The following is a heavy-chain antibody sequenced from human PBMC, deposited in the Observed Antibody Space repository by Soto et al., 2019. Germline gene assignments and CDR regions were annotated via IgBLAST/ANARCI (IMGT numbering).Heavy chain of an antibody. J-gene: IGHJ5*02. CDR2: IIPIFGTT. CDR1: GGTFSSYA. D-gene: IGHD2-2*01. V-gene: IGHV1-69*06. Sequence: ASVKVSCKASGGTFSSYAISWVRQAPGQGLEWMGGIIPIFGTTSYAQKFQGRVTITADKSTSTAYMELSSLRSEDTAVYYCAPLPRYCSSTSCPRDWFDPWGQGTLVTVSS. CDR3: APLPRYCSSTSCPRDWFDP.